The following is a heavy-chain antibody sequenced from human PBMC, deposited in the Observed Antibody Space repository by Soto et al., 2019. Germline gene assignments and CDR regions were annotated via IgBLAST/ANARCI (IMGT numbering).Heavy chain of an antibody. J-gene: IGHJ4*02. V-gene: IGHV4-39*01. D-gene: IGHD2-15*01. CDR3: ARQASRDCSGGSCYSAEYFDY. CDR2: IYYGGST. Sequence: SETLSLTCTVFVGSISRSSYYRGSIRQHPRNGLEWIGSIYYGGSTYYKPSLKSRVTISVDTSKNQFSLRLSSVTAADTAVYYCARQASRDCSGGSCYSAEYFDYWGQGTLVTVSS. CDR1: VGSISRSSYY.